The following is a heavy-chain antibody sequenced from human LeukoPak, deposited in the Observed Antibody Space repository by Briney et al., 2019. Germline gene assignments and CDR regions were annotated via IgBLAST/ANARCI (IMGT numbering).Heavy chain of an antibody. J-gene: IGHJ6*02. CDR3: AREFLESYCSGGSCYRRYYYGMDV. D-gene: IGHD2-15*01. CDR1: GYTFTSYD. Sequence: ASVKVSCKASGYTFTSYDINWVRQATGQGLEWMGWMNPNSGNTGYAQKFQGRVTMTRNTSISTAYMELSSLRSEDTAVYYCAREFLESYCSGGSCYRRYYYGMDVWGQGTTVTVSS. V-gene: IGHV1-8*01. CDR2: MNPNSGNT.